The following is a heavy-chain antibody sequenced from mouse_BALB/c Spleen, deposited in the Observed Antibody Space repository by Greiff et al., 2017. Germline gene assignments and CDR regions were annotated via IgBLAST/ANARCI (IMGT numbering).Heavy chain of an antibody. CDR1: GFSLPSYD. Sequence: QVQLQQSGPGLVAPSQSLSITCTVSGFSLPSYDISWIRQPPGKGLEWLGVIWTGGGTNYNSAFMSRLSISKDNSKSQVFLKMNSLQTDDTAIYYCVRERYGNEDFFAYWGQGTLVTVSA. CDR3: VRERYGNEDFFAY. CDR2: IWTGGGT. J-gene: IGHJ3*01. D-gene: IGHD2-1*01. V-gene: IGHV2-9-2*01.